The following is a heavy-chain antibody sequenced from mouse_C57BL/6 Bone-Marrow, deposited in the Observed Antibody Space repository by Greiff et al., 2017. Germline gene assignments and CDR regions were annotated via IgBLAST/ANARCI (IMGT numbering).Heavy chain of an antibody. CDR3: VSGGYGSSYGFAY. CDR1: GFSFNTYA. D-gene: IGHD1-1*01. J-gene: IGHJ3*01. Sequence: EVKLMESGGGLVQPKGSLKLSCAASGFSFNTYAMNWVRQAPGKGLEWVARIRSKSNNYATYYADSVKDRFTISRDDSESMLYLQMNNLKTEDTAMYYCVSGGYGSSYGFAYWGQGTLVTVSA. CDR2: IRSKSNNYAT. V-gene: IGHV10-1*01.